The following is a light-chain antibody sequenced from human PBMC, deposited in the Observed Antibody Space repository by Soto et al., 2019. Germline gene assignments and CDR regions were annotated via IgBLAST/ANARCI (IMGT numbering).Light chain of an antibody. CDR1: NSNIGAGYD. Sequence: QSVVTQPPSVSGAPGQRVTISCTGSNSNIGAGYDVHWYQQLPGTAPKLLIYGNTNRPSGVPDRFSGSKSGTSGSLAITGLQAEDEADYYCQSYDSSLTGVVFGGGTKLTVL. V-gene: IGLV1-40*01. CDR2: GNT. CDR3: QSYDSSLTGVV. J-gene: IGLJ2*01.